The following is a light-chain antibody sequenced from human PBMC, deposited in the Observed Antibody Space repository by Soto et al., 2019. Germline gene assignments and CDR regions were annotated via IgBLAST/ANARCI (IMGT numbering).Light chain of an antibody. V-gene: IGKV3-20*01. CDR2: GAS. CDR1: QTVSGSY. CDR3: QTYNRAPRA. Sequence: NVLTQSPGTLSLSPGERATLSCRASQTVSGSYVAWYQPQPGQTPRLLISGASSRANGIPERFSGSGSVKELRLTISSLQPEDVETYYCQTYNRAPRAVGQGT. J-gene: IGKJ5*01.